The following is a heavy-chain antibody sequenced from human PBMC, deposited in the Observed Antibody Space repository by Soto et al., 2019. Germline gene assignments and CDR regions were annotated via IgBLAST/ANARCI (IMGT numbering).Heavy chain of an antibody. J-gene: IGHJ5*02. CDR1: GYTFTSYG. Sequence: GASVKVSCKASGYTFTSYGISWVRQAPGQGLEWMGWISAYNGNTNYAQKLQGRVTMTTDTSTSTAYMELRSLRSDDTAVYYCARVAAGTNTIFPRGNWFDPWGQGTLVTVSS. D-gene: IGHD6-13*01. V-gene: IGHV1-18*01. CDR3: ARVAAGTNTIFPRGNWFDP. CDR2: ISAYNGNT.